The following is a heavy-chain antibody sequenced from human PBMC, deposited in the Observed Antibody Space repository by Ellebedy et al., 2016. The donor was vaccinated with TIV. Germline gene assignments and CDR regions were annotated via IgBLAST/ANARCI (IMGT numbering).Heavy chain of an antibody. CDR3: ARATDVDTGGWFDP. J-gene: IGHJ5*02. V-gene: IGHV3-30*01. D-gene: IGHD7-27*01. Sequence: SAKGRFTISRDNSKNTLYLQMNSLRAEDTAVYYCARATDVDTGGWFDPWGQGTLVTVSS.